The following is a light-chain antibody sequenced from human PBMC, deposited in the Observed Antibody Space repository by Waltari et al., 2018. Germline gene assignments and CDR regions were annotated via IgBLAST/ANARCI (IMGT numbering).Light chain of an antibody. J-gene: IGKJ4*01. CDR2: GAS. CDR3: QQCDRSPLT. Sequence: IVLTQSPGTLSLSPGERATLSCRASQSVTSSYLAWYQQKPGQAPRLLIYGASTRATGIPYRFSGSGSGTDFTLTISRLEPEDFAVYYCQQCDRSPLTFGGGTKVEIK. CDR1: QSVTSSY. V-gene: IGKV3-20*01.